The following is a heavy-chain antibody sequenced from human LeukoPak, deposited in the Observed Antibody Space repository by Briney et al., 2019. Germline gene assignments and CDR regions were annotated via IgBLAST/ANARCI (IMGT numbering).Heavy chain of an antibody. J-gene: IGHJ3*02. Sequence: SETLSLTCTVSGGSISGSYWSWIWQPAGKGLEYIGRIYTTGSTNYNPSLKSRLTISVDTSKNQFSLKLSSVTAADTAVYFCARKISFDIWGQGTMVTVSS. V-gene: IGHV4-4*07. CDR2: IYTTGST. CDR1: GGSISGSY. D-gene: IGHD3-3*01. CDR3: ARKISFDI.